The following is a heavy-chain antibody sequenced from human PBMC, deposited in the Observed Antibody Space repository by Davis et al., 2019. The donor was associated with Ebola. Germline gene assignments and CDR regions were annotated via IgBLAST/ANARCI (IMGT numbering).Heavy chain of an antibody. J-gene: IGHJ4*02. Sequence: GESLKISCAASGFTFSSYSMNWVRQSPGKGLEWVPAISGSGGSTYYADSVKGRFTISRDNAKNSLYLQMNSLRAEDTAVYYCATRGVTPLWGQGTLVTVSS. D-gene: IGHD2-21*02. CDR2: ISGSGGST. CDR3: ATRGVTPL. V-gene: IGHV3-21*01. CDR1: GFTFSSYS.